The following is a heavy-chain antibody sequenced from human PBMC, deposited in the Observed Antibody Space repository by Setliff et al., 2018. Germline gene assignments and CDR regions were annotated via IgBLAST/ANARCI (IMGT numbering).Heavy chain of an antibody. CDR1: GFSFSGSA. Sequence: GGSLRLSCAASGFSFSGSAVYWVRQASVKGLEWIGRIRGRTDNYATAYAASVRGRFTISRDDSKNSLYLQMNSLRAEDTAVYYCTRDLSPYDSSGYYDAFDMWGQGTMVTVSS. CDR3: TRDLSPYDSSGYYDAFDM. J-gene: IGHJ3*02. D-gene: IGHD3-22*01. V-gene: IGHV3-73*01. CDR2: IRGRTDNYAT.